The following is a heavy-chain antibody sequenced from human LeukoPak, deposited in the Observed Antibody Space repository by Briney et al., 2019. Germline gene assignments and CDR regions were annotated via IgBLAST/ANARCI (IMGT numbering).Heavy chain of an antibody. CDR1: GFTFTSYG. CDR3: AKETTMVRGVIILDY. Sequence: GTSLRLSCVASGFTFTSYGMHWVRQAPGKGLEWVAVISYDGSNKYYADSVKGRFTISRDNSKNTLYLQMNSLRAEDTAVYYCAKETTMVRGVIILDYWGQGTLITVSS. V-gene: IGHV3-30*18. J-gene: IGHJ4*02. D-gene: IGHD3-10*01. CDR2: ISYDGSNK.